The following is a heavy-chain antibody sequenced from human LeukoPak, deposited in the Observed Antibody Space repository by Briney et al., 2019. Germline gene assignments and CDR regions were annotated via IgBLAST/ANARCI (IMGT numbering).Heavy chain of an antibody. CDR2: ISAYNGNT. CDR3: ARPGAADSSGWYPY. D-gene: IGHD6-19*01. J-gene: IGHJ4*02. V-gene: IGHV1-18*01. CDR1: GYTFTSYG. Sequence: ASVKVSCKASGYTFTSYGISWVRQAPGQGLEWMGWISAYNGNTNYAQKLQGRVTMTTDTSTSTAYMELSSLRSEDTAVYYCARPGAADSSGWYPYWGQGTLVTVSS.